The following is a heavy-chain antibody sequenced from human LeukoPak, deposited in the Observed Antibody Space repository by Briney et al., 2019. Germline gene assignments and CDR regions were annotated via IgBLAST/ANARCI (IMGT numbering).Heavy chain of an antibody. Sequence: QPGGSLRLTCAASGFTFSSYAMSWVRQAPGKGLEWVSAISGSGGSTYYADSVKGRFTISRDNSKNTLYLQMNSLRAEDTAVYYCARGVYDILTGYPYYYYGMDVWGQGTTVTVSS. J-gene: IGHJ6*02. D-gene: IGHD3-9*01. CDR3: ARGVYDILTGYPYYYYGMDV. CDR2: ISGSGGST. V-gene: IGHV3-23*01. CDR1: GFTFSSYA.